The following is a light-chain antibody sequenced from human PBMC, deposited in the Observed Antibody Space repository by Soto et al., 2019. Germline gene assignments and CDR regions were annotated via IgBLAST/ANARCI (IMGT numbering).Light chain of an antibody. CDR2: DAS. Sequence: EIVLTQSPGTLSLSPGARATLSCRASQSVSSSYLAWYQQKPGQAPRLLIYDASNRATGIPARFSGSGSGTDFTLTISSLEPADFAVYYCQQRSNWPLTFGGGTKVDI. CDR3: QQRSNWPLT. J-gene: IGKJ4*01. V-gene: IGKV3D-20*02. CDR1: QSVSSSY.